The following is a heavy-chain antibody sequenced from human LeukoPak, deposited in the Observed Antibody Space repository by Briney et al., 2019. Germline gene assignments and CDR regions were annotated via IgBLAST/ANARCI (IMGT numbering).Heavy chain of an antibody. CDR2: ITPIFGTA. J-gene: IGHJ4*02. D-gene: IGHD3-22*01. V-gene: IGHV1-69*06. CDR1: GGTFSSYA. Sequence: ASVKVSCKASGGTFSSYAISWVRQAPGQGLEWMGGITPIFGTANYAQKFQGRVTITADKSTSTAYMELSSLRAEDTAVYYCARGPYYYDSSGYLDYWGQGTLVTVSS. CDR3: ARGPYYYDSSGYLDY.